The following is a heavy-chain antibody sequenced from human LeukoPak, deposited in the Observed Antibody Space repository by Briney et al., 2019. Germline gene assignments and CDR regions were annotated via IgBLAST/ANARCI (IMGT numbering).Heavy chain of an antibody. V-gene: IGHV3-53*01. CDR1: GFTVSSNY. D-gene: IGHD4-17*01. CDR3: ARENLEYGDYAIDY. Sequence: GGSLRLSCAASGFTVSSNYMSWVRQAPGKGLEWVSGIDRDGDTYYSDSVKGRFTMSRENGENSVYLQLNSRRAGDTAVYFCARENLEYGDYAIDYWGQGILVTVSS. CDR2: IDRDGDT. J-gene: IGHJ4*02.